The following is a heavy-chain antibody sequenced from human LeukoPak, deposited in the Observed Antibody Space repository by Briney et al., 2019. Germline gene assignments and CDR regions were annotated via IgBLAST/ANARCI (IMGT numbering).Heavy chain of an antibody. CDR3: ARGVYIAAAHYGY. D-gene: IGHD6-13*01. V-gene: IGHV4-59*01. CDR2: IYYSGTT. CDR1: GGSISSYY. J-gene: IGHJ4*02. Sequence: SETLSLTCTVSGGSISSYYWSWIRQPPGKGLEWIGYIYYSGTTNYNPSLKSRVTISVDTSKNQFSLKLSSVTAADTAVYYCARGVYIAAAHYGYWGQGTLVTVSS.